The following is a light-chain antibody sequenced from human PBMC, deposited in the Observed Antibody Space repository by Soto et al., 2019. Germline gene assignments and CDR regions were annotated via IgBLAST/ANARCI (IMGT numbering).Light chain of an antibody. CDR3: SSYAASNNLGV. J-gene: IGLJ2*01. CDR2: EVS. V-gene: IGLV2-8*01. Sequence: QSALTQPPSASGSPGQSVTISCIGTSSDVGGYNYVSWYQQHPGKAPKLMIYEVSKRPSGVPDRFSGSKSGNTASLTVSGRQADDEADYYCSSYAASNNLGVFGGGTKVTVL. CDR1: SSDVGGYNY.